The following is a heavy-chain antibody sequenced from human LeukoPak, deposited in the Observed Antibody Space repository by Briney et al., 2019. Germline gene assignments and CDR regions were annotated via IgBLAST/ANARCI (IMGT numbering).Heavy chain of an antibody. J-gene: IGHJ3*02. CDR1: GFTFDDYP. CDR3: ARDSAPDYGDYGDAFDI. D-gene: IGHD4-17*01. V-gene: IGHV3-9*01. Sequence: QPGRSLRLSCATSGFTFDDYPMHWVRQAPGKGLEWVSSISWNSGTIGNADSVKGRFTISRDNAKNSLYLQMNSLRAEDTAVYYCARDSAPDYGDYGDAFDIWGQGTMVTVSS. CDR2: ISWNSGTI.